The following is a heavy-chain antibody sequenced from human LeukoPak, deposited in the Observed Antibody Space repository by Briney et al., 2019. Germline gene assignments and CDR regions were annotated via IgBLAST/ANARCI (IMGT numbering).Heavy chain of an antibody. CDR1: GFTFSNYA. V-gene: IGHV3-30-3*01. CDR3: ARDMFSYESSGYSDY. Sequence: TGGSLRLSCAASGFTFSNYAMHWVRQAPGKGLEWVGVISYDGSDKYYADSVKGRFTISRDNSKNMVYLQMTSLSAEDTAVYHCARDMFSYESSGYSDYWGRGTRVTVSS. D-gene: IGHD3-22*01. J-gene: IGHJ4*02. CDR2: ISYDGSDK.